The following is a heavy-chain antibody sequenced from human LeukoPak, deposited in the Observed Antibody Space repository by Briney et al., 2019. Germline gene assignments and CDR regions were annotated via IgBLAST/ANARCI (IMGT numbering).Heavy chain of an antibody. J-gene: IGHJ4*02. V-gene: IGHV3-33*06. CDR2: IWYDGSNE. Sequence: GGSLRLSRTASGFSINSYGMHWVRQAPGKGLEWVAVIWYDGSNENYADSVKGRFTISRDNSKNTLYLQMNSLRAEDTAVYYCAKDYYDSSGYHGSAGYFDYWGQGALVTVSS. CDR3: AKDYYDSSGYHGSAGYFDY. CDR1: GFSINSYG. D-gene: IGHD3-22*01.